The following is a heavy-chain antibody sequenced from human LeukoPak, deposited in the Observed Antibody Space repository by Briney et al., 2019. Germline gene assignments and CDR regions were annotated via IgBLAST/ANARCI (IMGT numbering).Heavy chain of an antibody. D-gene: IGHD1-26*01. CDR1: GFTFSSYS. CDR2: ISSSSNTI. Sequence: GGSLRLSCAASGFTFSSYSMNWARQAPGMGLEWVSNISSSSNTIYYTDSVKGRFTISRDNAKNSLYLQMNSLRAEDTAVYYCARDRIVRATPFDYWGQGTLVTVSS. J-gene: IGHJ4*02. V-gene: IGHV3-48*01. CDR3: ARDRIVRATPFDY.